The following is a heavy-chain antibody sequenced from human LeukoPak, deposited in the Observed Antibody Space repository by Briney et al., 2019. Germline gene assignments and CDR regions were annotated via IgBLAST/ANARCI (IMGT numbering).Heavy chain of an antibody. V-gene: IGHV3-74*03. CDR2: INRDGSTT. CDR3: ARDMKSGESSEIDY. D-gene: IGHD3-10*01. J-gene: IGHJ4*02. Sequence: GGSLRLSCAASGFTFSNYWVHWVRQAPGKGLVWVSRINRDGSTTKYADSVKGRFTVSRDNAKNTLNLQMNSLRAEDTAVYYCARDMKSGESSEIDYWGQGTLVTVSS. CDR1: GFTFSNYW.